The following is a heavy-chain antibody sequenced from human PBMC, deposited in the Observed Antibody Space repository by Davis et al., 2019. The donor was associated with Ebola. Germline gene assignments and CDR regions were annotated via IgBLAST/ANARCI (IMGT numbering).Heavy chain of an antibody. Sequence: PSETLSLTCTVSGGSISSDYWSWIRQPPGKGLEWIGYIYYTGSSSYNPSLKSRVTISVDTSKNQFSLKLRSVTAADTAVYFCARRKAAPEYPFDIWGQGTMVTVSS. CDR2: IYYTGSS. V-gene: IGHV4-59*08. J-gene: IGHJ3*02. D-gene: IGHD6-6*01. CDR3: ARRKAAPEYPFDI. CDR1: GGSISSDY.